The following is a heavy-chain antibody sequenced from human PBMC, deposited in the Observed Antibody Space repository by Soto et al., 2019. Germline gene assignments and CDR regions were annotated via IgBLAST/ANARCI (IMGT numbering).Heavy chain of an antibody. CDR3: ARDGDTPMVGVFDY. D-gene: IGHD5-18*01. CDR1: GFTFRSRA. CDR2: ISGSGGST. J-gene: IGHJ4*02. Sequence: EVQLLESGGGLVQPGGSLRLSCAASGFTFRSRAMSWVRQAPGKGLEWVSGISGSGGSTNYADSVKGRFTISRDNSKNTLYLQVSGLRAEDTAVYYCARDGDTPMVGVFDYWGQGTLVTVSS. V-gene: IGHV3-23*01.